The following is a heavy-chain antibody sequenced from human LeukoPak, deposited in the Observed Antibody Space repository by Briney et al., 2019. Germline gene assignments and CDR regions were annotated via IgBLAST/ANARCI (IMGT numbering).Heavy chain of an antibody. J-gene: IGHJ3*02. D-gene: IGHD3-10*01. Sequence: ASVKVSCKASGYTFTGYYIHWVRQAPGQGLEWMGWINPNNGGTNYAQKFQGRVTMTRDTSISTAYMELSSLRSDDTAVYYCARDGGFDIWGQGTMVTVSS. V-gene: IGHV1-2*02. CDR1: GYTFTGYY. CDR3: ARDGGFDI. CDR2: INPNNGGT.